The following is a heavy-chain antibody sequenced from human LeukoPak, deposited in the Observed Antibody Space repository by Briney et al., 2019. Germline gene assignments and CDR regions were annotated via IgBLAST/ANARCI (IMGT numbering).Heavy chain of an antibody. CDR2: ISAYNGNT. CDR3: ATSPPGIDYYYGMDV. V-gene: IGHV1-18*01. Sequence: GASVKVSCKASGYTFTSYGISWVRPAPGQGLEWMGWISAYNGNTNYAQKLQGRVTMTTDTPTSTAYMELRSLRSDDTAVYYCATSPPGIDYYYGMDVWGQGTTVTVSS. CDR1: GYTFTSYG. D-gene: IGHD1-1*01. J-gene: IGHJ6*02.